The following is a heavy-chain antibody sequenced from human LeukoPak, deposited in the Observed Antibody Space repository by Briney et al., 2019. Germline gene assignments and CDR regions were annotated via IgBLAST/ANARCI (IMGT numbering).Heavy chain of an antibody. CDR1: GFTFSSYA. D-gene: IGHD2-15*01. CDR2: ISDRGGTT. CDR3: AKVTSAGSCYQSDY. Sequence: GGSRRLSCAASGFTFSSYAMAWVRQAPGKGLEWVSGISDRGGTTYYADSVEGRFTISRDNSKNTLYLQMNNLGAEDTAVYYCAKVTSAGSCYQSDYWGQGTMVTVSS. V-gene: IGHV3-23*01. J-gene: IGHJ4*02.